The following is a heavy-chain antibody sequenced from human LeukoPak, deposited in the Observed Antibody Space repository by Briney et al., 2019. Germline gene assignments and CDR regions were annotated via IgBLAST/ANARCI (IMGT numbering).Heavy chain of an antibody. CDR3: ARDTYGSGSYYNAPLDY. J-gene: IGHJ4*02. CDR2: IFAGGAT. V-gene: IGHV3-66*01. CDR1: GFNVSSNY. Sequence: GGSLRLSCAASGFNVSSNYITWVRQAPGKGLEWVAVIFAGGATYYADSVKGRFTISRDNSKNTLHVQMNSLRAEDTAVYYCARDTYGSGSYYNAPLDYWGQGTLVTVSS. D-gene: IGHD3-10*01.